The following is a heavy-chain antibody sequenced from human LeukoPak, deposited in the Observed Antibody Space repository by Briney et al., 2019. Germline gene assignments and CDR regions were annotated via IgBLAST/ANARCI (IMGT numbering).Heavy chain of an antibody. J-gene: IGHJ4*02. CDR3: AKAGTQQWLLFVGVY. Sequence: GGSLRLSCADSGFTFSSHWMHWVRQAPGKGLVWVSRIKYDASSTSYADSVKGRFTISRDNSKNTLYLQMNSLRVEDTAMYYCAKAGTQQWLLFVGVYWGQGALVTVSS. D-gene: IGHD6-19*01. CDR1: GFTFSSHW. CDR2: IKYDASST. V-gene: IGHV3-74*01.